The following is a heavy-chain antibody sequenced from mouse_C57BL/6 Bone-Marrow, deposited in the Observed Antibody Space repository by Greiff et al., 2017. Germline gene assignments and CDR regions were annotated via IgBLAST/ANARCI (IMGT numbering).Heavy chain of an antibody. Sequence: VKLQQPGAELVKPGASVKLSCKASGYTFTSYWMHWVKQRPGRGLEWIGRIDPNSGGTKYNEKFKSKATLTVDKPSSTAYMQLISLTSEDSAVYYCAKNYGSSSYYYAMDYWGQGTSVTVSS. V-gene: IGHV1-72*01. CDR3: AKNYGSSSYYYAMDY. CDR2: IDPNSGGT. J-gene: IGHJ4*01. D-gene: IGHD1-1*01. CDR1: GYTFTSYW.